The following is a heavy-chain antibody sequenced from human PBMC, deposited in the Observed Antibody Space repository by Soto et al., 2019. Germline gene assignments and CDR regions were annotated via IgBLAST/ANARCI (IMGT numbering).Heavy chain of an antibody. D-gene: IGHD3-22*01. Sequence: GGSLRLSCAASGFTFSSYGMHWVRQAPGKGLEWVAVIWYDGSNKYYADSVKGRFTISRDNSKNTLYLQMNSLRAEDTAVYYCARGSRYYDSSGSRGFDPWGQGTLVTSPQ. J-gene: IGHJ5*02. V-gene: IGHV3-33*01. CDR1: GFTFSSYG. CDR2: IWYDGSNK. CDR3: ARGSRYYDSSGSRGFDP.